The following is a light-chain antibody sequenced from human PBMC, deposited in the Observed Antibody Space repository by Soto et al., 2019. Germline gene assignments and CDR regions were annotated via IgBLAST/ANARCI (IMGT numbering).Light chain of an antibody. CDR3: QQYNSYPIT. CDR2: GGS. V-gene: IGKV1-16*02. J-gene: IGKJ5*01. Sequence: IQMTQSPSSLSASVGDRVTNTCRASQDISNYLTWFQQKPGEAPKSLSYGGSNLRSGVPSKFSGSGSGTDFTLTISSLQPEDVATYYCQQYNSYPITFGQGTRLEIK. CDR1: QDISNY.